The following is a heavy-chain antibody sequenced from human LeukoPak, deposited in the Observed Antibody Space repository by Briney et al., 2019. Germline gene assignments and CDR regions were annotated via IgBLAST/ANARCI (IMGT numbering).Heavy chain of an antibody. Sequence: ASVEVPCKACGLSFRSHDISWVRQAAGQGLAWMGWMNPSSGKTGYAQQFQGRVTIRTEPSLSSAYMELSSLTSEDTAFYFCARGGIYFSSLEFLLDFWGQGTLVTVSS. D-gene: IGHD3-3*01. V-gene: IGHV1-8*03. J-gene: IGHJ4*02. CDR2: MNPSSGKT. CDR3: ARGGIYFSSLEFLLDF. CDR1: GLSFRSHD.